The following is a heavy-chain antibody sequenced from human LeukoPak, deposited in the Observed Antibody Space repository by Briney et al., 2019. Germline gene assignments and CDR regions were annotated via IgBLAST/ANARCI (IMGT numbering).Heavy chain of an antibody. CDR1: GYSISSGYY. Sequence: SETLSLTCAVSGYSISSGYYWGWIRQPPGKGVEWIGSIYHSGSTYYNPSLKSRVTISVDTSKNQFSLKLSSVTAADTAVYYCHGACDYVWGSYLSEPFDYWGQGTLVTVSS. J-gene: IGHJ4*02. CDR3: HGACDYVWGSYLSEPFDY. D-gene: IGHD3-16*02. V-gene: IGHV4-38-2*01. CDR2: IYHSGST.